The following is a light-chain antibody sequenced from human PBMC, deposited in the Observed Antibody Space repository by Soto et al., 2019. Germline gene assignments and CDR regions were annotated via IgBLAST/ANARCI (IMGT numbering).Light chain of an antibody. J-gene: IGLJ2*01. Sequence: NFMLTQPHSVSESPGKTVTISCTRSSGSIASNYVQCYQQRPGSAPTTVIYADNQRPSGVPDRFSGSIDSSSNSSSLTISGLKTEDEADYFCQSYDSSNVVFGGGTKLTV. CDR3: QSYDSSNVV. CDR1: SGSIASNY. CDR2: ADN. V-gene: IGLV6-57*03.